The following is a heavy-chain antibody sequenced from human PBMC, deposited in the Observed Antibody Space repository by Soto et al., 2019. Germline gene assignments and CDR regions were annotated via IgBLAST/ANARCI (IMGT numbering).Heavy chain of an antibody. J-gene: IGHJ4*02. Sequence: GGSLRLSCAASGFTFSSYLMSWVRQAPGKGLEWVANIKQDGSEKYYVDSVKGRFTISRDNAKNSLYLQMNSLRAEDTAVYYCAREAVAALLDYWGQGTLVTVSS. V-gene: IGHV3-7*01. CDR3: AREAVAALLDY. CDR2: IKQDGSEK. CDR1: GFTFSSYL. D-gene: IGHD6-19*01.